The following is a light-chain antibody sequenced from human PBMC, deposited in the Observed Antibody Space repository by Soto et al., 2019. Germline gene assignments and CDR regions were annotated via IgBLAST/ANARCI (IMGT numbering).Light chain of an antibody. CDR1: QTVRTY. CDR2: AAS. J-gene: IGKJ5*01. V-gene: IGKV1-39*01. CDR3: QQTYSTPIT. Sequence: RSCLSSSVGDRVTIRCRASQTVRTYLNWYQQKPGKAPILLIYAASSLPSAVPPRFTGAGSETDFTLTISSLQPEDFGTYYCQQTYSTPITFGQGTRLEIK.